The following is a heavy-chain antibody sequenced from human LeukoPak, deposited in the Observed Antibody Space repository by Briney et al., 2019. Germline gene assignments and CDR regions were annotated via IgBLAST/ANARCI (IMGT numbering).Heavy chain of an antibody. D-gene: IGHD5-18*01. J-gene: IGHJ6*02. CDR2: IYYSGST. Sequence: SETLSLTCTVSGGSISSYYWSWIRQPPGKGLEWIGYIYYSGSTNYNPSLKSRVTISVDTSKNQFSLKLSSVTAADTAVYYCASHTRGYSYGYYYYGMDVWSQGTTVTVSS. CDR1: GGSISSYY. CDR3: ASHTRGYSYGYYYYGMDV. V-gene: IGHV4-59*08.